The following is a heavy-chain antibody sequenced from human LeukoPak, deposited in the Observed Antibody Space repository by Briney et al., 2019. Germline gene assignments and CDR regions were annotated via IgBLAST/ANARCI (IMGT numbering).Heavy chain of an antibody. D-gene: IGHD6-13*01. V-gene: IGHV4-34*01. CDR2: INHSGST. CDR3: ARLSIAAGGDY. J-gene: IGHJ4*02. Sequence: SETLSLTCAVYGGSFSGYYWSWIRQPPGKGLEWIGEINHSGSTNYNPSLKSRVTISVDTSKNQFSLKLSSVTAADTAVYYCARLSIAAGGDYWGQGTLVTVSS. CDR1: GGSFSGYY.